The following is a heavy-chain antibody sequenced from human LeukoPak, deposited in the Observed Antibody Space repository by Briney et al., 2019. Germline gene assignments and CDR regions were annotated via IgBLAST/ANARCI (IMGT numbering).Heavy chain of an antibody. D-gene: IGHD3-22*01. CDR2: IYYSGST. J-gene: IGHJ4*02. CDR3: ARLAEYYYDTSGYYHFDY. CDR1: GGSISSSIHY. V-gene: IGHV4-39*01. Sequence: KSSETLSLTCTVSGGSISSSIHYWGWIRQPPGKGLEWIASIYYSGSTYYNPSLKSRVTISVDTSKNQFSLQLSSVTAADTAVYYCARLAEYYYDTSGYYHFDYWGQGTLVTVSS.